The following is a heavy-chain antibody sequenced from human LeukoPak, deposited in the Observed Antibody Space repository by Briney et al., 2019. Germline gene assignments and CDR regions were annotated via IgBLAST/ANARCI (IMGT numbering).Heavy chain of an antibody. D-gene: IGHD1-26*01. V-gene: IGHV4-4*07. Sequence: SETLSLTCTVSGGSISSYYWSWIRQPAGKGLEWIGRIYTSVSTNYNPSLKSRVTMSVDTSKNQFSLKLRSVTAADTAVYYCARIVGATGHYYFDYWGQGTLVTVSS. CDR2: IYTSVST. CDR1: GGSISSYY. CDR3: ARIVGATGHYYFDY. J-gene: IGHJ4*02.